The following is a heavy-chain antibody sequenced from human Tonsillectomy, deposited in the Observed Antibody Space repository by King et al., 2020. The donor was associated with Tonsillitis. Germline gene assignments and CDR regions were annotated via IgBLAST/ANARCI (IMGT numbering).Heavy chain of an antibody. J-gene: IGHJ3*02. CDR1: GFTFSSSA. D-gene: IGHD3-22*01. V-gene: IGHV1-58*02. Sequence: RQLVQSGPEVKKPGTSVKVSCKASGFTFSSSAIQWVRQARGQGLEWIGWIVVGSGNTNCAQKFQDRVTISRDMSTNTAYMELSSLRSEDTAVFYCAARPYESTGYMTSDVFDIWGQGTMVTVSS. CDR2: IVVGSGNT. CDR3: AARPYESTGYMTSDVFDI.